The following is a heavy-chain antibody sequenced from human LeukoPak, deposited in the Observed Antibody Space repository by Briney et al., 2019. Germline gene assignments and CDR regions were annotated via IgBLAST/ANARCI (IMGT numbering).Heavy chain of an antibody. Sequence: SETLSLTCAVSGYFISSGYYWGWIRQPPGKGLEWIGSIYHSGSTYYNPSLKSRVTISVDTSKNQFSLKLSSVTAADTAVYYCARLRYDSSGEYYYMDVWGKGTTVTVSS. J-gene: IGHJ6*03. CDR1: GYFISSGYY. D-gene: IGHD3-22*01. CDR2: IYHSGST. CDR3: ARLRYDSSGEYYYMDV. V-gene: IGHV4-38-2*01.